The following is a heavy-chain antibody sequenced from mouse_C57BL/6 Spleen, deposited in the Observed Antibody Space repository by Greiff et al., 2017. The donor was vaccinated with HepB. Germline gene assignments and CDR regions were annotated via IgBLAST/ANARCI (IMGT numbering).Heavy chain of an antibody. Sequence: VQLQQSGPELVKPGASVKIPCKASGYTFTDYNMDWVKQSHGKSLEWIGDINPNNGGTIYNQKFKGKATLTVDKSSSTAYMQLSSLTSEDSAVYYCARRAYYGSSYIFAYWGQGTLVTVSA. J-gene: IGHJ3*01. V-gene: IGHV1-18*01. CDR3: ARRAYYGSSYIFAY. CDR1: GYTFTDYN. D-gene: IGHD1-1*01. CDR2: INPNNGGT.